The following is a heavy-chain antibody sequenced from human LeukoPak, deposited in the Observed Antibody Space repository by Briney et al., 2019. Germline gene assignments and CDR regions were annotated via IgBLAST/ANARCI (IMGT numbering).Heavy chain of an antibody. J-gene: IGHJ4*02. V-gene: IGHV4-34*01. CDR3: ARGGYCSSTSCYRHKFDY. CDR2: INHSGST. Sequence: SETLSLTCAVYGGSFSGYYWGWIRQPPGKGLEWIGEINHSGSTNYNPSLKSRVTISVDTSKNQFSLKLSSVTAADTAVYYCARGGYCSSTSCYRHKFDYWGQGTLVTVSS. CDR1: GGSFSGYY. D-gene: IGHD2-2*01.